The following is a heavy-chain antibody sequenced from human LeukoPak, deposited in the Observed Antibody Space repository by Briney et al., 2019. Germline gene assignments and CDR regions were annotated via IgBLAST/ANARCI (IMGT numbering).Heavy chain of an antibody. Sequence: ASVKVSCKASGYTFTGYYMHWVRQAPGQGLEWMGWINPNSGGTNYAQKFQGRVTMTRDTSISTAYMELSRLRSDDTAVYYCARAPTVAADMYSSGWGYYFDYWGQGTLVTVSS. D-gene: IGHD6-19*01. CDR1: GYTFTGYY. J-gene: IGHJ4*02. V-gene: IGHV1-2*02. CDR2: INPNSGGT. CDR3: ARAPTVAADMYSSGWGYYFDY.